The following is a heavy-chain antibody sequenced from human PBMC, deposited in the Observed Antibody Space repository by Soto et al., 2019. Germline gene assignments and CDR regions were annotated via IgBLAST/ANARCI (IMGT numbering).Heavy chain of an antibody. D-gene: IGHD3-3*01. CDR3: TRDAITIFGVVINWFDP. Sequence: PGGSLRLSCTASGLTFGDYAMSWVRQAPGKGLEWVGFIRSKAYGGTTEYAASVKGRFTISRDDSKSIAYLQMNSLKTEDTAVYYCTRDAITIFGVVINWFDPWGQGTLVTVSS. V-gene: IGHV3-49*04. CDR2: IRSKAYGGTT. J-gene: IGHJ5*02. CDR1: GLTFGDYA.